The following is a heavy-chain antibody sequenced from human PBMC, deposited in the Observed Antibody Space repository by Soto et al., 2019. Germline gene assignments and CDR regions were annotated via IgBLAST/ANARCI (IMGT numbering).Heavy chain of an antibody. V-gene: IGHV1-18*03. CDR3: ARDEGGYDILTGYYKAHHFDQ. CDR2: ISPHNRNT. D-gene: IGHD3-9*01. CDR1: GYTFGHFY. J-gene: IGHJ4*02. Sequence: QVQLVQSGAEVKKPGDSVKVSCKASGYTFGHFYITWVRQAPGQGLEWMGAISPHNRNTNYAEKFRGRVTMATDTATTTAYMELTSLRSDDMAVYYCARDEGGYDILTGYYKAHHFDQWGQGALVTGSS.